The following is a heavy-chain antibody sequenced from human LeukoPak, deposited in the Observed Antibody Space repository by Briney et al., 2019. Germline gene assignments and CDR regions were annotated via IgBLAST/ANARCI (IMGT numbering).Heavy chain of an antibody. CDR1: GFTFDDYT. V-gene: IGHV3-43*01. Sequence: PGGSLRLSCAASGFTFDDYTMHWVRPAPGKGLEWVSLINWDGGSTYYADSVKGRFTISRDNSKNSLYLQMNSLRTEDTALYYCVMSHYYYGMDVWGQGTTVTVSS. CDR3: VMSHYYYGMDV. CDR2: INWDGGST. J-gene: IGHJ6*02.